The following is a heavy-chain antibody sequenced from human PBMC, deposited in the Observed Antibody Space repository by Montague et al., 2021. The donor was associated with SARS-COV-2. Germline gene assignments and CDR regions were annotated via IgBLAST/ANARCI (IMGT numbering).Heavy chain of an antibody. CDR1: GGSISSNLSY. CDR3: ARHVAPCGGNCRNWYFDL. Sequence: SETLSLTCTVSGGSISSNLSYWGWIRQLPGKGLEWIGSISYSGSTYYNPSLKSRVTLSVDTSKNQFSLKLISLTAADTAMYYCARHVAPCGGNCRNWYFDLWGRATLVTVSS. CDR2: ISYSGST. V-gene: IGHV4-39*01. D-gene: IGHD4-23*01. J-gene: IGHJ2*01.